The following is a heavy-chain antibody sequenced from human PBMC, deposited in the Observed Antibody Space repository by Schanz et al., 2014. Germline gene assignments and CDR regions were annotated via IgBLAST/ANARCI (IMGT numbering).Heavy chain of an antibody. D-gene: IGHD5-12*01. Sequence: QVQLVQSGAEVKKPGASVKVSCKASRSTFSSYTISWVRQARGQGLEWVGRFIPILDVGNYAQQFQGRVTVTSDTSTSTVYMELSGLRSEDTAVYYCARGGGPEDVFDIWGQGTILTVSS. CDR2: FIPILDVG. CDR1: RSTFSSYT. J-gene: IGHJ3*02. V-gene: IGHV1-69*04. CDR3: ARGGGPEDVFDI.